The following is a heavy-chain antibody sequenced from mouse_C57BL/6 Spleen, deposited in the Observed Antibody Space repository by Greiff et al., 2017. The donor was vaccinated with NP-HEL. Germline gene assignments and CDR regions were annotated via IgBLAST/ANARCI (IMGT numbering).Heavy chain of an antibody. CDR1: GYSITSGYY. D-gene: IGHD1-1*01. CDR3: ARSYYYGSMDY. CDR2: ISYDGSN. V-gene: IGHV3-6*01. J-gene: IGHJ2*01. Sequence: VQLKESGPGLVKPSQSLSLTCSVTGYSITSGYYWNWIRQFPGNKLEWMGYISYDGSNNYNPSLKNRISITRDTSKNQFFLKLNSVTTEDTATYYCARSYYYGSMDYWGQGTTLTVSS.